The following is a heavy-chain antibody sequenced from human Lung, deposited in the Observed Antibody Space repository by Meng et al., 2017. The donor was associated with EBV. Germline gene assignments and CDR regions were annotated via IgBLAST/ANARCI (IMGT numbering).Heavy chain of an antibody. V-gene: IGHV3-30*18. D-gene: IGHD1-14*01. J-gene: IGHJ5*02. CDR3: AKDLSGRFDP. CDR1: GFTFSNYG. CDR2: IPSDASHNK. Sequence: QGALVDSRVGVVQPGRSLRLSCAASGFTFSNYGFYWVRQAPGKGPEWVAIIPSDASHNKYYADSVKGRFTISRDNSKNTLYLQMNSLRTEDTAVYYCAKDLSGRFDPWGQGTLVTVSS.